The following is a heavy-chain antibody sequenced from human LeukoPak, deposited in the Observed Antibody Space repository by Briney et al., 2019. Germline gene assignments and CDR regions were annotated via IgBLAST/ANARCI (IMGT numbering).Heavy chain of an antibody. Sequence: ASVKVSCKASGYTLTLYAIHWVRQAPGQRLEWMGWIHPANGNTKYSQNFQGRLTFSGDTSANTAYMELSRLRSDDTAVYYCARAGYIVVVPAARDAFDIWGQGTMVTVSS. CDR1: GYTLTLYA. D-gene: IGHD2-2*01. J-gene: IGHJ3*02. CDR2: IHPANGNT. CDR3: ARAGYIVVVPAARDAFDI. V-gene: IGHV1-3*01.